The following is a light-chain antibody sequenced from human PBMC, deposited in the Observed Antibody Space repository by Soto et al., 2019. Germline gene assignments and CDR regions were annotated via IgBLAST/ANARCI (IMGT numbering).Light chain of an antibody. CDR2: DAS. CDR3: QQYNKCPIT. Sequence: EIVMTQSPATLSVSPGERATLSCRASQSVSINLAWYQQRPGQAPRLLIYDASTRASDIPARFSGGGSGTEFTLTISSLQSEDFAVYCWQQYNKCPITFGQGTRL. V-gene: IGKV3-15*01. J-gene: IGKJ5*01. CDR1: QSVSIN.